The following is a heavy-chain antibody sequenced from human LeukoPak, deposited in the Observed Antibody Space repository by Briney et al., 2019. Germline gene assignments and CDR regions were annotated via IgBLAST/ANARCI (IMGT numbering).Heavy chain of an antibody. CDR1: GYTCTGYY. D-gene: IGHD5-12*01. J-gene: IGHJ6*02. Sequence: ASVKVSCKASGYTCTGYYMHLVRQAAGQGLEWMGWSNPNSGGTNYAQKFQGRVTMTRDTSISTAYMELSRLRSDDTAVYYCARGGYSGYDYYYYGMDVWGQGTTVTVSS. CDR2: SNPNSGGT. V-gene: IGHV1-2*02. CDR3: ARGGYSGYDYYYYGMDV.